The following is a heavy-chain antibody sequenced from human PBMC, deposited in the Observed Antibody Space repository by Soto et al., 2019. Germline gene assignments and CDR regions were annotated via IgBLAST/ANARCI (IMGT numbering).Heavy chain of an antibody. CDR2: LSDSGGSI. V-gene: IGHV3-23*01. Sequence: GGSLRLSCAASGFTFSSYGMHWVRQAPGKGLEWVSGLSDSGGSIYYADSVKGRFTISRDNSMNTLYLQMNTLRAEDTAVYYCAKVSSSWYAGFFDLWGQGTLVTVSS. CDR1: GFTFSSYG. CDR3: AKVSSSWYAGFFDL. D-gene: IGHD6-13*01. J-gene: IGHJ4*02.